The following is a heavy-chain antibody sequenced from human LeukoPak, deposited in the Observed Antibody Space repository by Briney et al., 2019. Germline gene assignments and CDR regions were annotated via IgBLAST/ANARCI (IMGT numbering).Heavy chain of an antibody. J-gene: IGHJ6*03. CDR2: INYSGST. CDR1: GASISSSHYF. CDR3: ARARGYTSGYYYYYYMDV. D-gene: IGHD5-18*01. V-gene: IGHV4-39*07. Sequence: SETLSLTCSVSGASISSSHYFWGWIRQPPGKGLGWIGSINYSGSTYYNPSLKSRVTVSVDTSKNQISLKLRSVTDADTAVYYCARARGYTSGYYYYYYMDVWGKGTTVTVSS.